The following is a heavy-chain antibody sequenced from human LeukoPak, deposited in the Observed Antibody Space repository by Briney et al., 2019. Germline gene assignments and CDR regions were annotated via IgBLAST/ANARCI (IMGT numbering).Heavy chain of an antibody. Sequence: PSETLSLTCTVSGDSISSYYWNWVRQPPGKGREGLGYIYYSGTTYYNPSLMSPVTISLDTSKNKFSLNLTSVNVADTAVYYCARGRGVVPADPFRGRAEYFQHWGQGTLVTVSS. CDR2: IYYSGTT. D-gene: IGHD2-2*01. V-gene: IGHV4-59*01. J-gene: IGHJ1*01. CDR1: GDSISSYY. CDR3: ARGRGVVPADPFRGRAEYFQH.